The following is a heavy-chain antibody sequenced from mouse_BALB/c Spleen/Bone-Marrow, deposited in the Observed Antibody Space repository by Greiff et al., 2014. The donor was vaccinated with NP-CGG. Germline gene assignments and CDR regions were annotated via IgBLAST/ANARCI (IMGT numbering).Heavy chain of an antibody. V-gene: IGHV1-87*01. D-gene: IGHD3-3*01. J-gene: IGHJ2*01. CDR1: GYTFTNYW. Sequence: VQLQQSXAELARPGASVKLSCKASGYTFTNYWMQWVKQRPGQGLEWIGAIYPGDGDTRYTQRFKDKATLTADNSSTTAYMQRSNLASDDSAVYYCARGTNYWGQGTTLTVSS. CDR2: IYPGDGDT. CDR3: ARGTNY.